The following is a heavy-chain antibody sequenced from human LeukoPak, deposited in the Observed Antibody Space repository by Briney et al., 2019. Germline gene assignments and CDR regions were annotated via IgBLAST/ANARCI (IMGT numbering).Heavy chain of an antibody. CDR2: ISWNSSSI. CDR1: GFTFDDYA. D-gene: IGHD3-22*01. CDR3: AKSSGYYFYYFDY. V-gene: IGHV3-9*03. Sequence: GGSLRLSCAASGFTFDDYAMHWVRQAPGKGLEWVSGISWNSSSIGYADSVKGRFTISRDNAKNSLYLQMNSLRAEDMALYYCAKSSGYYFYYFDYWGQGTLVTVSS. J-gene: IGHJ4*02.